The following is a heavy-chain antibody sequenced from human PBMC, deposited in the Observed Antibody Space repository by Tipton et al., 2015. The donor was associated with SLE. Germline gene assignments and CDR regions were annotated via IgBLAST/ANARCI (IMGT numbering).Heavy chain of an antibody. Sequence: SLRLSCTASGFTFGDYAMSWVRQAPGKGREWVAVISYDGSNKYYADSVKGRFTISRDNSKNTLYLQMNSLRAEDTAVYYCARVNEYSSSFDYWGQGTLVTVSS. V-gene: IGHV3-30*04. CDR3: ARVNEYSSSFDY. CDR1: GFTFGDYA. J-gene: IGHJ4*02. D-gene: IGHD6-6*01. CDR2: ISYDGSNK.